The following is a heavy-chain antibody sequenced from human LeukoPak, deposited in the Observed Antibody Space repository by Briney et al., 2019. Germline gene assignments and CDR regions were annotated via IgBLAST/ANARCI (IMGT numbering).Heavy chain of an antibody. V-gene: IGHV4-59*01. CDR1: GGSISSYY. CDR2: IYYSGST. D-gene: IGHD5-18*01. CDR3: ARDDSDAAYNWFDP. Sequence: SETLSLTCTVSGGSISSYYWSWIRQPPGKGLEWVGDIYYSGSTTYNPSLKSRVTMSVDTSKNQFSLRLSSVTAEDTALYFCARDDSDAAYNWFDPWGQGTLVTVSS. J-gene: IGHJ5*02.